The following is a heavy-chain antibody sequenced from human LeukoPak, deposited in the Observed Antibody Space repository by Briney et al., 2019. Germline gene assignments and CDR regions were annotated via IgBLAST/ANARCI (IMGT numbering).Heavy chain of an antibody. CDR3: ARPRRAERDEDF. J-gene: IGHJ4*02. V-gene: IGHV5-51*01. CDR2: INPGDANI. D-gene: IGHD1-1*01. Sequence: HGESLKISCKASGYSFSNYWIGWVRQMPGKGLEWVAMINPGDANIAYSPSFQGQVTISADRSISTAYLQWSSLKASDTAMYYCARPRRAERDEDFWGQGTLVTVSS. CDR1: GYSFSNYW.